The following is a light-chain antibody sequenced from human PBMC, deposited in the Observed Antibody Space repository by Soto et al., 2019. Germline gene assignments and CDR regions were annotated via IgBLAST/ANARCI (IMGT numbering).Light chain of an antibody. CDR1: QSVTSTY. CDR2: GAS. CDR3: QQYHSLPTT. Sequence: EIVLTQSPGTLSLSPGERATLSCRASQSVTSTYLAWYQQKPGQPPRLLIYGASNRATGIPDRFSGSGSGTDFTLTISRLEPEDFTVYYCQQYHSLPTTFRPGTKVDI. J-gene: IGKJ3*01. V-gene: IGKV3-20*01.